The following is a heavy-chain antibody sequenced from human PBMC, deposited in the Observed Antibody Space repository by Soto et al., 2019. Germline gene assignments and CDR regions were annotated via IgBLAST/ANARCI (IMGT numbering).Heavy chain of an antibody. CDR1: GFTFSSYA. CDR2: ISGSGGST. V-gene: IGHV3-23*01. CDR3: AKPQHYYGSGRYLRDY. J-gene: IGHJ4*02. Sequence: EVQLLESGGGLVQPGGSLRLSCAASGFTFSSYAMSWVRQAPGKGLELVSAISGSGGSTSYADSVKGRFTITRENPKNTLYLQMNSLRAEDTAVYYCAKPQHYYGSGRYLRDYWGQGTLVTASS. D-gene: IGHD3-10*01.